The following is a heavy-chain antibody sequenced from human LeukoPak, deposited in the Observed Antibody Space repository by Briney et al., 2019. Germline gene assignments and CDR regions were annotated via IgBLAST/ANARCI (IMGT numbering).Heavy chain of an antibody. CDR3: AIGGLVRGVITRFGFFDY. J-gene: IGHJ4*02. CDR2: IYYSEST. CDR1: GGSISGTTHN. V-gene: IGHV4-39*01. D-gene: IGHD3-10*01. Sequence: PSETLSLTCSVSGGSISGTTHNWGWIRQPPGKGLEWIATIYYSESTKKSPSLKSRVTISLDTSRNQFSMKLRSVTAADTAVYYCAIGGLVRGVITRFGFFDYWGQGTLVAVSS.